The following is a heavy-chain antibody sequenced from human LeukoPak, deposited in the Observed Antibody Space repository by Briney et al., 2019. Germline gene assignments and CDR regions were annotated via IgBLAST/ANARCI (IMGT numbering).Heavy chain of an antibody. CDR3: ARDGYSSGYFDF. D-gene: IGHD3-22*01. V-gene: IGHV3-53*01. Sequence: GGSLRLSCAASGFNFASNWMHWVRQTPGKGLEWVSVIYSGGSTYYADSVKGRFTISTDNSRNTLYLQMNSLRAEDTAVYYCARDGYSSGYFDFWGQGTLVTVSS. CDR1: GFNFASNW. J-gene: IGHJ4*02. CDR2: IYSGGST.